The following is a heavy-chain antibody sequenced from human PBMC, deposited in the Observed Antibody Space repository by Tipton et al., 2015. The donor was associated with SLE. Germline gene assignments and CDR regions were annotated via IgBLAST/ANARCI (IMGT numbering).Heavy chain of an antibody. Sequence: QLVQSGAEVKKPGESLKISCKGSGYSFTSYWIGWVRQMPGKGLEWVAVIWYDGSNIYYADSVKGRFTISRDNSKNTLYLQMNSLRAEDTAVYYCARKSIAAVGDYWGQGTLVTVSS. V-gene: IGHV3-33*01. CDR3: ARKSIAAVGDY. D-gene: IGHD6-13*01. CDR1: GYSFTSYW. J-gene: IGHJ4*02. CDR2: IWYDGSNI.